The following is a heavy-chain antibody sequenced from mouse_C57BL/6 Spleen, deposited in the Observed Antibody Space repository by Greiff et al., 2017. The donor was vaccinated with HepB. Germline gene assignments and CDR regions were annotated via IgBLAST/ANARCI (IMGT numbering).Heavy chain of an antibody. CDR2: IYPGDGDT. Sequence: VKLQESGPELVKPGASVKISCKASGYAFSSSWMNWVKQRPGKGLEWIGRIYPGDGDTNYNGKFKGKATLTADKSSSTAYMQLSSLTSEDSAVYFCAGSSGYRDYWGQGTTLTVSS. D-gene: IGHD3-2*02. V-gene: IGHV1-82*01. J-gene: IGHJ2*01. CDR3: AGSSGYRDY. CDR1: GYAFSSSW.